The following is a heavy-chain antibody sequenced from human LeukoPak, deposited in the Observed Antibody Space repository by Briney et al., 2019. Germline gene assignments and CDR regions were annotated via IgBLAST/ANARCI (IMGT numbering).Heavy chain of an antibody. CDR2: IRYDGSNK. V-gene: IGHV3-30*02. CDR3: ARDRPLYHRYNWNDEGRAFDI. Sequence: PGRSLRLSCAASGFTFSSYGMHWVRQAPGKGLEWVAFIRYDGSNKYYADSVKGRFTISRDNSKNTLYLQMNSLRAEDTAVYYCARDRPLYHRYNWNDEGRAFDIWGQGTMVTVSS. CDR1: GFTFSSYG. J-gene: IGHJ3*02. D-gene: IGHD1-20*01.